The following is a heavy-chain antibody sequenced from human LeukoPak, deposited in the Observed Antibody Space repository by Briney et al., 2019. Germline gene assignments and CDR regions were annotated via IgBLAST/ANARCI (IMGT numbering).Heavy chain of an antibody. V-gene: IGHV3-64D*06. CDR2: ISSNGDNT. J-gene: IGHJ4*02. CDR3: VRGTGY. CDR1: GFTFSTYV. Sequence: TGGSLRLSCSVSGFTFSTYVMHWVRQAPGKGLEYVSAISSNGDNTYYADSVKGRFTISRDNSKNTLYLRMSSLRADDTAVYYCVRGTGYWGQGTLATVSS.